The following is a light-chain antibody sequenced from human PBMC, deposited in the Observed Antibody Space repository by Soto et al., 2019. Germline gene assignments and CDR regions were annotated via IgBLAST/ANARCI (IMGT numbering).Light chain of an antibody. CDR1: SSNIGSNY. CDR2: RNN. CDR3: AAWDDSLSGPKV. Sequence: QSVLTQPTSASGTPGQRVTISWSGSSSNIGSNYVYWYQQLPGTAPKLLIYRNNQRPSGVPDRFSGSKSGTSASLAISGLRSEDEADYYCAAWDDSLSGPKVFGGGTKLTVL. V-gene: IGLV1-47*01. J-gene: IGLJ2*01.